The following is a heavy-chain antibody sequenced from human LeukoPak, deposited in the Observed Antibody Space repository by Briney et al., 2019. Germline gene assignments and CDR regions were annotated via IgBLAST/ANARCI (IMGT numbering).Heavy chain of an antibody. Sequence: GGSLRLSCAASGFTFSSSDMHWLRQAPGKGLEWVAFIRSDGSDKYYGDSVKGRVTISRDNSKNTLDLQMKSLSGEDTAVYYCAKAVGASRPFDYWGQGTLVTVSS. J-gene: IGHJ4*02. CDR3: AKAVGASRPFDY. CDR2: IRSDGSDK. V-gene: IGHV3-30*02. CDR1: GFTFSSSD. D-gene: IGHD1-26*01.